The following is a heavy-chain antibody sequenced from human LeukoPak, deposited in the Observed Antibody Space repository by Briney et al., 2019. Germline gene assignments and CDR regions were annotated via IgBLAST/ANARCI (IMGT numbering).Heavy chain of an antibody. Sequence: SETLSLTCTVSGGSISSYYWSWIRQPPGKGLEWIGYLHYSGSTSYNPSLKSRVTISVDTSKNQFSLKLSSVTAADTAVYYCARYEAGGSALDSWGQGTLVTVSS. V-gene: IGHV4-59*01. J-gene: IGHJ4*02. CDR3: ARYEAGGSALDS. CDR1: GGSISSYY. D-gene: IGHD2-15*01. CDR2: LHYSGST.